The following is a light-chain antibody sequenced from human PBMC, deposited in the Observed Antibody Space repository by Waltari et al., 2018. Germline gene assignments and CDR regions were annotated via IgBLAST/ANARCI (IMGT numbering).Light chain of an antibody. J-gene: IGLJ3*02. CDR2: EGS. CDR3: CSFASGSTWV. Sequence: QSSLTQPASVSGSPGQSITISCTGTSSVLGSYNIVSCYQQHPGKAPKVIIYEGSKRPSGVSYRFSGSKSGNTASLTISGLQAEDEADYYCCSFASGSTWVFGGGTKLTVL. V-gene: IGLV2-23*01. CDR1: SSVLGSYNI.